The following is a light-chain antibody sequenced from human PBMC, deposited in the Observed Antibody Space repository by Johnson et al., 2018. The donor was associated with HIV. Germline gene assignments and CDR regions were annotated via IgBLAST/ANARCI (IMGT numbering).Light chain of an antibody. V-gene: IGLV1-51*02. CDR3: GTWDSSLTLYV. Sequence: QSVLTQPPSMSAAPGQKVTISCSGSSSNIGNNYVSWYQQLPGTAPKLLIYANNKRPSRIADRFSGSKSGTSATLGITGLQTGDEADYYCGTWDSSLTLYVFGTVTKVTVL. CDR2: ANN. CDR1: SSNIGNNY. J-gene: IGLJ1*01.